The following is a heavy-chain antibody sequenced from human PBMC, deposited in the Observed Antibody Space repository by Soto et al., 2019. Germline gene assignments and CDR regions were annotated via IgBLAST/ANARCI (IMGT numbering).Heavy chain of an antibody. J-gene: IGHJ4*02. CDR1: GGSFSGYY. V-gene: IGHV4-34*01. CDR3: ARGVVRRVIILYTSLFDY. CDR2: ISDRGST. D-gene: IGHD3-10*01. Sequence: SETLSLTCAVYGGSFSGYYWSWIRRSPGKGLEWIGEISDRGSTNYSPSLKSRVTISVDTSRNQFSLKMTSVTAADTAVYYCARGVVRRVIILYTSLFDYWGLGASVAAPQ.